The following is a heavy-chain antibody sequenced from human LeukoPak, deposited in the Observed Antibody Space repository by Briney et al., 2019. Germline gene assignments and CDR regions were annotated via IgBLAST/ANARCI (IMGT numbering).Heavy chain of an antibody. Sequence: GGSLRLSCAASGFTFSSYEMNWVRQAPGKGLGWVSYISSSGSTIYYADSVKGRFTISRDNAKNSLYLQMNSLRAEDTAVYYCARDSSWDFDYWGQGTLVTVSS. J-gene: IGHJ4*02. CDR2: ISSSGSTI. V-gene: IGHV3-48*03. D-gene: IGHD7-27*01. CDR3: ARDSSWDFDY. CDR1: GFTFSSYE.